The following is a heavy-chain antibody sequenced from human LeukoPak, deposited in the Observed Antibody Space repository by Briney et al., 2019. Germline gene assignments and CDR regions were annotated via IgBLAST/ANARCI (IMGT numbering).Heavy chain of an antibody. D-gene: IGHD3-10*01. V-gene: IGHV3-48*02. CDR3: ARDGGSGDYYYYYGMDV. Sequence: PGGSLRLSCAGSGFTFSSYSLNWVRQAPGKGLEWVSYISSSSSTIYYADSVKGRFTISRDNAKNSLFLQMNSLRDEDTAVYFCARDGGSGDYYYYYGMDVWGQGTTVTVSS. CDR1: GFTFSSYS. CDR2: ISSSSSTI. J-gene: IGHJ6*02.